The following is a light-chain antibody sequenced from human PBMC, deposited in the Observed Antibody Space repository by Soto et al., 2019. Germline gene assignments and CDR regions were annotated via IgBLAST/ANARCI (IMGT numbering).Light chain of an antibody. CDR1: QSVSSSY. J-gene: IGKJ4*01. CDR2: GAS. V-gene: IGKV3-20*01. Sequence: EIVLTQSPGTLSLSPGERATLSCRAIQSVSSSYLAWYQQKPGQAPRLLIYGASSRATGIPDRFSGSGSGTDFTLTISRLEPEDFAVYYCQQYGSSPLVTFGGGTKVDNK. CDR3: QQYGSSPLVT.